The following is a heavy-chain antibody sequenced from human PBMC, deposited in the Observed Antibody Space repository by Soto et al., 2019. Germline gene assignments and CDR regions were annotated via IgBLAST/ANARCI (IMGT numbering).Heavy chain of an antibody. CDR3: AKDRIYCSGGSCYFDY. Sequence: GGSLSLSCAASGFTFSSYAMSWVRQAPGKGLEWVSAISGSGGSTYYADSVKGRFTISRDNSKNTLYLQMNSLRAEDTAVYYCAKDRIYCSGGSCYFDYWGQGTLVTVSS. CDR2: ISGSGGST. J-gene: IGHJ4*02. V-gene: IGHV3-23*01. D-gene: IGHD2-15*01. CDR1: GFTFSSYA.